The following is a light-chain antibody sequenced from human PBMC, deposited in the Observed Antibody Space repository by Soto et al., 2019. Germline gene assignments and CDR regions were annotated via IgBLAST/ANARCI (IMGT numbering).Light chain of an antibody. J-gene: IGKJ1*01. CDR1: QGISNY. V-gene: IGKV1-27*01. CDR3: QKYNTAPLT. CDR2: AAS. Sequence: DIQMTQSPSSLSASVGDTVTITCRASQGISNYLAWYQQKPGQVPNLLIYAASTLQSGVPSRFSGSGSGTDFTLPIISLRPEDVASYYCQKYNTAPLTFGQGTKVEI.